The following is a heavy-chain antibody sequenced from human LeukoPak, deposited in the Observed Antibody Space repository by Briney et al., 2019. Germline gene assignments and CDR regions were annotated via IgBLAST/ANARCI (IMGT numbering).Heavy chain of an antibody. CDR3: ATSRTLDY. CDR2: ISYYGSDK. J-gene: IGHJ4*02. V-gene: IGHV3-30*03. Sequence: GGSLRLSCAASGFTFSSYGMHWVRQAPGKGLEWVAVISYYGSDKYYADSVKGRFTISRDNSRNTLYLQMNSLRAEDTAVYYCATSRTLDYWGQGTLVTVSS. CDR1: GFTFSSYG.